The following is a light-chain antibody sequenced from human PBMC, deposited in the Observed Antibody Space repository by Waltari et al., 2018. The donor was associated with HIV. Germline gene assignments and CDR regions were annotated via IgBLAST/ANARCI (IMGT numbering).Light chain of an antibody. Sequence: SYELTQPPSVSVSPGQTARITCSGDALPKQYAYWYQQRPGQAPVLVVYKETERPSVIPERFSGSSSVTTATLTIIGVQAQDEADYHCQSADSNASLWVFGGGTKLTVL. CDR2: KET. CDR1: ALPKQY. V-gene: IGLV3-25*03. J-gene: IGLJ3*02. CDR3: QSADSNASLWV.